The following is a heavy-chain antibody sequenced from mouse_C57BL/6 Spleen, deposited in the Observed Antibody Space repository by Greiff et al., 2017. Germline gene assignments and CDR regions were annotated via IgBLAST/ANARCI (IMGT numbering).Heavy chain of an antibody. D-gene: IGHD4-1*01. Sequence: QVQLKESGAELVKPGASVKISCKASGYAFSSYWMNWVKQRPGKGLEWIGQIYPGDGDTNYNGKFKGKATLTADKSSSTAYMQLSSLTSEDSAVYFCARPSWDVWYFDVWGTGTTVTVSS. CDR2: IYPGDGDT. V-gene: IGHV1-80*01. J-gene: IGHJ1*03. CDR3: ARPSWDVWYFDV. CDR1: GYAFSSYW.